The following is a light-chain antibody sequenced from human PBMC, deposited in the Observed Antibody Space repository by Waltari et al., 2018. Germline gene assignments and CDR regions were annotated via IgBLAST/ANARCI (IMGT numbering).Light chain of an antibody. CDR2: AAS. CDR1: QAISNH. J-gene: IGKJ3*01. CDR3: QKYYSAPFT. Sequence: DIQMTQSPSSLSASVGDTVTITCRASQAISNHLAWYQQRPGKPPKPLMYAASSLPSGVPSRFSGSQSGTDFSLTINNLQPEDVATYYCQKYYSAPFTFGPGTKVDLK. V-gene: IGKV1-27*01.